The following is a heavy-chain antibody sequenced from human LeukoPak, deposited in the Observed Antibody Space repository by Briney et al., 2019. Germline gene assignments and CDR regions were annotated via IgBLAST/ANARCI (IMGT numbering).Heavy chain of an antibody. CDR2: INHSGST. CDR3: ARVHGSPYHSSGYYYYFDY. D-gene: IGHD3-22*01. Sequence: SETLSLTCAVYGGSFSGYYWSWIRQPPGKGLEWIGEINHSGSTNYNPSLKSRVTISVDKSKNQFSLKLSSVTAADTAVYYCARVHGSPYHSSGYYYYFDYWGQGTLVTVSS. V-gene: IGHV4-34*01. J-gene: IGHJ4*02. CDR1: GGSFSGYY.